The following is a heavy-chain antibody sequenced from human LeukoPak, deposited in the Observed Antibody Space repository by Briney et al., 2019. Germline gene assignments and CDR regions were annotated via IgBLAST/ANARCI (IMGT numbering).Heavy chain of an antibody. D-gene: IGHD3-16*01. Sequence: GGSLRLSCAASGFAFTTYTMHWVRQAPGKGLEWVSSISSAGSFIYYADSLKGRISISRDNAKNSLYLHLNGLRAEDTAIYYCARDGGSAIDYWGQGTLVTVSS. CDR3: ARDGGSAIDY. CDR1: GFAFTTYT. CDR2: ISSAGSFI. J-gene: IGHJ4*02. V-gene: IGHV3-21*04.